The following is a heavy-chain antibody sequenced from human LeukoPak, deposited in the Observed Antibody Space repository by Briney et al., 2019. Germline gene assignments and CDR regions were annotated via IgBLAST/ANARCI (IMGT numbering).Heavy chain of an antibody. CDR1: GYSFTSYW. CDR3: ASGRGYGDPKTPFDY. J-gene: IGHJ4*02. Sequence: GESLKISCKGSGYSFTSYWIGWVRQMPGKGLEWMGNIYPGDSDTRYSPSFQGQVTISADKSISTAYLQWSSLKASDTAMYYCASGRGYGDPKTPFDYWGQGTLVTVSS. D-gene: IGHD4-17*01. CDR2: IYPGDSDT. V-gene: IGHV5-51*01.